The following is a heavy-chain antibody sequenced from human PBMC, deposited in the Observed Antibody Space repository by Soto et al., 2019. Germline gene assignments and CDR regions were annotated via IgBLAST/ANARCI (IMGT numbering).Heavy chain of an antibody. J-gene: IGHJ4*02. CDR2: IYWDDDK. V-gene: IGHV2-5*02. D-gene: IGHD2-15*01. CDR3: AHRYCSGGSCYLDY. Sequence: QITLKESGPTLVKPTQTLTLTCTFSGFSLSTSGVGVGWIRQPPGKALEWLALIYWDDDKRYSPSLKSRLTITKDTSKNQVVLTMTNMDPVDTVTYYCAHRYCSGGSCYLDYWGQGTLVTVSS. CDR1: GFSLSTSGVG.